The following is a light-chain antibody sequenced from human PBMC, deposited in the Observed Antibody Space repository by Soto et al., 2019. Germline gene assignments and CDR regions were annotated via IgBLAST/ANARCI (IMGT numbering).Light chain of an antibody. Sequence: EIILTQSPDTLSLSPGERATLSCRASQTVSSNYLAWCQQRPGQAPRLLIYGASTRAAGIPDRFSGSGSGTDFTLTITRLEPEDSAVYYCQQRSNWPPLISFGQGTRLEIK. CDR3: QQRSNWPPLIS. V-gene: IGKV3D-20*02. J-gene: IGKJ5*01. CDR1: QTVSSNY. CDR2: GAS.